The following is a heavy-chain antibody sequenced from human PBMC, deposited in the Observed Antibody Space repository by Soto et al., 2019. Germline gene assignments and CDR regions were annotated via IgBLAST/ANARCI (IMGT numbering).Heavy chain of an antibody. V-gene: IGHV3-30*18. CDR2: ISYDGSNK. J-gene: IGHJ6*02. D-gene: IGHD1-26*01. Sequence: GGSLRLSCAASGFTFSSYGMHWVRQAPGKGLEWVAVISYDGSNKYYADSVKGRFTISRDNSKNTLYLQMNSLRAEDTAVYYCAKDRRGGSYLRDYYYYYGMDVWGQGTTVTVPS. CDR3: AKDRRGGSYLRDYYYYYGMDV. CDR1: GFTFSSYG.